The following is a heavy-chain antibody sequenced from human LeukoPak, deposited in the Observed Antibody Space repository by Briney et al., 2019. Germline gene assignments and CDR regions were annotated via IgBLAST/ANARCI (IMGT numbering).Heavy chain of an antibody. CDR2: ISSSSSYI. CDR1: GFTFSSYS. J-gene: IGHJ4*02. V-gene: IGHV3-21*01. Sequence: GGSLRLSCAASGFTFSSYSMNWVRQAPGKGLEWVSCISSSSSYIYYADSVKGRFTISRDNAKNSLYLQMNSLRAEDTAVYYCARVSSTGYGVSSGLFYWGQGTLVTVSS. D-gene: IGHD2-8*02. CDR3: ARVSSTGYGVSSGLFY.